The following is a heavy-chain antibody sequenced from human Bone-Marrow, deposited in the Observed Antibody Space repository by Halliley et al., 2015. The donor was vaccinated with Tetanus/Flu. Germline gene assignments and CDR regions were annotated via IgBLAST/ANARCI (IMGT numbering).Heavy chain of an antibody. CDR1: GYSFNKYW. Sequence: VQLVQSGAEVKKPGESLKISCEGSGYSFNKYWIGWVRQTPAKGLEWVGIGFPGDSDIRYSPPFQGRVTISTDKSINTAYLQWSRLESSDTGRYYCARRQTGIPKYLSYAFDLWGQGTRVPVTS. V-gene: IGHV5-51*01. CDR3: ARRQTGIPKYLSYAFDL. CDR2: GFPGDSDI. D-gene: IGHD1-1*01. J-gene: IGHJ3*01.